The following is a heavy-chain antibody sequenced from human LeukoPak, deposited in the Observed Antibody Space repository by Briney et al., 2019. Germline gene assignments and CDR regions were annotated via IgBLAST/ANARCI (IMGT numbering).Heavy chain of an antibody. CDR2: ISYDGSNK. CDR3: AKVSIAAAGAYYFDD. D-gene: IGHD6-13*01. J-gene: IGHJ4*02. Sequence: GGSLRLSCAASGFTFSSYGMHWVRQAPGKGLEWVAVISYDGSNKYYADSVKGRFTISRDNSKNTLYLQMNSLRAEDTAVYYCAKVSIAAAGAYYFDDWGQGTLVTVSS. CDR1: GFTFSSYG. V-gene: IGHV3-30*18.